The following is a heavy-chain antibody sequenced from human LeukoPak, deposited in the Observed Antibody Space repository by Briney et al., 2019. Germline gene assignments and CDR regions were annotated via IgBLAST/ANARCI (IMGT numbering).Heavy chain of an antibody. CDR2: IYHSGST. D-gene: IGHD5-18*01. Sequence: SQTLSLTCADSGGSISSGGYSWSWIRQPPGKGLEWIGYIYHSGSTYYNPSLKSRVTISVDRSKNQFSLKLSSVTAADTAVYYCARLRGYSGSIDYWGQGTLVTVSS. J-gene: IGHJ4*02. CDR3: ARLRGYSGSIDY. V-gene: IGHV4-30-2*01. CDR1: GGSISSGGYS.